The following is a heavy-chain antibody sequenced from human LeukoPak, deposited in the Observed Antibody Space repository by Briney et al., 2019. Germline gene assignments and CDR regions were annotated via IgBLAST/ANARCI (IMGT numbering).Heavy chain of an antibody. D-gene: IGHD6-19*01. V-gene: IGHV4-34*01. Sequence: PSETLSLTCAVYGGSFSGYYWRWIRQPPGKGLEWIGEINPGGSTDYNPSLRSRVTMSEDTSKNQFSLQLNSVTPEDTAVYYCARDSSSSGWSNFDYWGQGTLVTVSS. CDR3: ARDSSSSGWSNFDY. CDR1: GGSFSGYY. J-gene: IGHJ4*02. CDR2: INPGGST.